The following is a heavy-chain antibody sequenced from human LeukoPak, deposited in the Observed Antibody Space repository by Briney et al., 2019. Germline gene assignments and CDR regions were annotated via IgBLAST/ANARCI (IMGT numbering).Heavy chain of an antibody. V-gene: IGHV1-69*13. J-gene: IGHJ4*02. CDR1: GYTFTSYY. D-gene: IGHD3-22*01. CDR2: IIPIFGTA. CDR3: ARGTNYDSSGYYHLSSSYYFDY. Sequence: GASVKVSCKASGYTFTSYYMHWVRQAPGQGLEWMGGIIPIFGTANYAQKFQGRVTITADESTSTAYMELSSLRSEDTAVYYCARGTNYDSSGYYHLSSSYYFDYWGQGTLVTVSS.